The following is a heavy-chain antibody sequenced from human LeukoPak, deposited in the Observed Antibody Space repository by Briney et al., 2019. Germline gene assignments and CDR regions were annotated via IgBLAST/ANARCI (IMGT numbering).Heavy chain of an antibody. CDR3: ARPHPGTAGVGQYLDN. CDR2: INHSGST. Sequence: SETLSLTCAVYGGSFSAYYWSWIRQPPGKGLEWIGEINHSGSTNYNPSLKSRVTISVDTSKNQFSLKLSSVTAAETAVYYCARPHPGTAGVGQYLDNWGQGTLVTVSS. D-gene: IGHD3-10*01. V-gene: IGHV4-34*01. J-gene: IGHJ4*02. CDR1: GGSFSAYY.